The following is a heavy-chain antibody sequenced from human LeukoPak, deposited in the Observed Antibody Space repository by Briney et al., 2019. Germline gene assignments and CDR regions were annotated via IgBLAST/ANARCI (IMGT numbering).Heavy chain of an antibody. CDR2: IYYSGST. CDR3: ARGVRNSSSWYVGRGHFDY. D-gene: IGHD6-13*01. Sequence: SETLSLPCTVSGGSISSGDYYWSWIRQPPGKGLEWIGYIYYSGSTYYNPSLKSRVTISVDTSKNQFSLKLSSVTAADTAVYYCARGVRNSSSWYVGRGHFDYWGQGTLVTVSS. CDR1: GGSISSGDYY. V-gene: IGHV4-30-4*01. J-gene: IGHJ4*02.